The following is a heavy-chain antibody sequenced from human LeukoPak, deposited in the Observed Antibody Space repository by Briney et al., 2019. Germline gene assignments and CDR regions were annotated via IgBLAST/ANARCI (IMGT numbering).Heavy chain of an antibody. Sequence: GGSLRLSCEASGVLSSNSWMSWVRQAPGKGLEWVANINQDGSERNYVDSVKGRLTISRDDAKESLYLQMNGLRAEDTAVYFCVRDRGYSTFDYWGQGTLVTVSS. V-gene: IGHV3-7*03. CDR3: VRDRGYSTFDY. D-gene: IGHD4-23*01. CDR2: INQDGSER. CDR1: GVLSSNSW. J-gene: IGHJ4*02.